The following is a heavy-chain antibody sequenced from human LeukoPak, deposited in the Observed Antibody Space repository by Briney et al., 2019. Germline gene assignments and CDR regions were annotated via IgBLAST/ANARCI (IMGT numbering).Heavy chain of an antibody. V-gene: IGHV3-33*01. J-gene: IGHJ4*02. CDR3: ARDPGGSYSGGFDY. CDR2: IWYDGSNK. Sequence: PGGSLRLSCAASGFTFSSYGMHWVRQAPGKELEWVAVIWYDGSNKYYADSVKGRFTISRDNSKNTLYLQMNSLRAEDTAVYYCARDPGGSYSGGFDYWGQGTLVTVSS. D-gene: IGHD1-26*01. CDR1: GFTFSSYG.